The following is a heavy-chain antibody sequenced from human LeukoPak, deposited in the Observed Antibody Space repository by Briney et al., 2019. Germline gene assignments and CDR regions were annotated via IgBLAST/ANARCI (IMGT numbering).Heavy chain of an antibody. J-gene: IGHJ6*03. D-gene: IGHD6-6*01. Sequence: RPGGSLRLSCAASGFTFSRYWMHWVRQAPGKGLVWVSRINPDGSPTTYADSVKGRFTISRDNAKNTLYLQMNSLRAEDTAVYYCARGPYFASSSGYYYYCMDVWGKGTTVTVSS. CDR3: ARGPYFASSSGYYYYCMDV. CDR1: GFTFSRYW. V-gene: IGHV3-74*01. CDR2: INPDGSPT.